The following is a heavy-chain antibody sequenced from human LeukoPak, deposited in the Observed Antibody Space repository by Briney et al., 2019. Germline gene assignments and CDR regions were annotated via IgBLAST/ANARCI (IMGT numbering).Heavy chain of an antibody. CDR3: ARAVAAAGPKGAFDI. Sequence: KTSETLSLTCTVSGDSISSYYWSWIRQPPGKGLEWIGYIYYSGSTNYNPSLKSRVTISVDTSKNQFSLKLSSVTAADTAVYYCARAVAAAGPKGAFDIWGQGTMVTVSS. CDR1: GDSISSYY. V-gene: IGHV4-59*01. CDR2: IYYSGST. J-gene: IGHJ3*02. D-gene: IGHD6-13*01.